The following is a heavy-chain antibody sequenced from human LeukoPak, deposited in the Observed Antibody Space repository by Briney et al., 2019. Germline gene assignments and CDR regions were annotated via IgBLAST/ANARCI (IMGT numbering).Heavy chain of an antibody. CDR3: ARDLGRIAAAGTPGY. J-gene: IGHJ4*02. V-gene: IGHV1-3*01. Sequence: APVKVSCKASGYTFTSYAMHWVRQAPGQRLEWMGWINAGNGNTKYSQKFQGRVTITRDTSASTAYMELSSLRSEDTAVYYCARDLGRIAAAGTPGYWGQGTLVTVSS. CDR1: GYTFTSYA. D-gene: IGHD6-13*01. CDR2: INAGNGNT.